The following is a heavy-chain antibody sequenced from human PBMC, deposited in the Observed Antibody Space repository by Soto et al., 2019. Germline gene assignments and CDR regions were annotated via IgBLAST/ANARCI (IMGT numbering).Heavy chain of an antibody. CDR1: GGSFSGYY. CDR2: INHSGST. D-gene: IGHD3-10*01. V-gene: IGHV4-34*01. J-gene: IGHJ5*02. CDR3: ARGPRYSGSGSYYWFDP. Sequence: SETLSLTCAVYGGSFSGYYWSWIRQPPGKGLEWIGEINHSGSTNYNPSLKSRVTISVDTSKNQFSLKLSSVTAADTAVYYCARGPRYSGSGSYYWFDPWGQGTLVTVSS.